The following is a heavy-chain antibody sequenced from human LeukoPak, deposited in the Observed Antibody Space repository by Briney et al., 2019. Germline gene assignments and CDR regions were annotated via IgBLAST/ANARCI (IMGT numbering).Heavy chain of an antibody. Sequence: GRSLRLSCAASGFTFDDYAMHWVRQAPGKGLEWVSGISWDSGSIGYADSVKGRFTISRDNAKNSLYLQMNSLRAEDTALYYCAKDDAFDIWGQGTMVTVSS. V-gene: IGHV3-9*01. CDR2: ISWDSGSI. CDR3: AKDDAFDI. CDR1: GFTFDDYA. J-gene: IGHJ3*02.